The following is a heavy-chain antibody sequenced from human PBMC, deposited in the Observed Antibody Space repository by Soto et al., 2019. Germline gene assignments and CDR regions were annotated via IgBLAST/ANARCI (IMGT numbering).Heavy chain of an antibody. CDR2: INPGNGNT. CDR1: GYTFTSYG. J-gene: IGHJ4*02. CDR3: ASGGYFDSSNYLAY. Sequence: QVQLVQSGAEVKKPGASVKVSCKASGYTFTSYGMNWVRQAPGRGLEWMGWINPGNGNTKYSQKFQGRVSIERDTSASTNYMELRSLRSENTAVYYCASGGYFDSSNYLAYWGLGTLVTVSS. V-gene: IGHV1-3*01. D-gene: IGHD3-22*01.